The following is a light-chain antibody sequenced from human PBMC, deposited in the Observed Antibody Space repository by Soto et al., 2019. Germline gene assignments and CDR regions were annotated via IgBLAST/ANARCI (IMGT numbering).Light chain of an antibody. J-gene: IGLJ1*01. CDR3: QVWDSSSDRPVSV. Sequence: SYELTQPPSVSVAPGKTARITCGGNNIGSKNVHWYQQKPGQAPVLVIYYDSDRPSGIPERFSGSNSGNTATLTISRVEAGDEADYYCQVWDSSSDRPVSVFGTGTKLTVL. V-gene: IGLV3-21*04. CDR2: YDS. CDR1: NIGSKN.